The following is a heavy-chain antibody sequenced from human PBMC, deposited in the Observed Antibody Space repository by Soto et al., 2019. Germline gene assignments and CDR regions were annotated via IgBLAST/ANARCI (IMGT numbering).Heavy chain of an antibody. V-gene: IGHV3-48*01. CDR2: ISSSSSTI. CDR1: GFTFSSYS. D-gene: IGHD1-7*01. J-gene: IGHJ4*02. CDR3: ARDLNYRLFDY. Sequence: GGSLRLSCAASGFTFSSYSMNWVRQAPGKGLEWVSYISSSSSTIYYADSVKGRFTISRDNAKNSLYLQMNSLRAEDTAVYYCARDLNYRLFDYWGQGTLVTVSS.